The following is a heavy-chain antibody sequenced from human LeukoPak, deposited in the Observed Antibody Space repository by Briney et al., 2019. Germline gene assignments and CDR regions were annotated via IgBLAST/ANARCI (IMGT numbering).Heavy chain of an antibody. V-gene: IGHV1-69*05. CDR3: ARDLGIAAAGTWYFDL. CDR1: GGTFSSYA. D-gene: IGHD6-13*01. Sequence: ASVKVSCKASGGTFSSYAISWVRQAPGQGLEWMGGIIPIFGTANYAQKFQGRVTITTDESTSTAYMELSSLRSEDTAVYYCARDLGIAAAGTWYFDLWGRGTLVTVSS. J-gene: IGHJ2*01. CDR2: IIPIFGTA.